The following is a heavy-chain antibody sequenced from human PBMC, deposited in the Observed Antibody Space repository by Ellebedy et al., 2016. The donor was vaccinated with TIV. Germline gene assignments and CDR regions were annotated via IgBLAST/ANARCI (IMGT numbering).Heavy chain of an antibody. CDR2: INHSGGT. J-gene: IGHJ4*02. CDR1: GASFSHYY. D-gene: IGHD1-26*01. CDR3: ARGRGGAYSIPFDR. V-gene: IGHV4-34*01. Sequence: SETLSLXCAVYGASFSHYYWSWIRQPPGKGLEWIGDINHSGGTNYNASLKSRVTISVDRSKNQFSLKLSSVTAADTAVYYCARGRGGAYSIPFDRWGQGTLVTVSS.